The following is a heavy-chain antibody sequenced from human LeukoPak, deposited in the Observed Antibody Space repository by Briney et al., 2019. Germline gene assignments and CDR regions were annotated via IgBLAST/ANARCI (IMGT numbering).Heavy chain of an antibody. CDR3: ARLSGSYETGAFDI. CDR1: GFTFDDYG. CDR2: INWNGGST. Sequence: PGGSLRLSCAAAGFTFDDYGMSWVRQAPGKGLEWVSGINWNGGSTGYADSVKGRFTISRDNAKNSLYLQMNSLRAGDTALYYCARLSGSYETGAFDIWGQGTMVTVSS. J-gene: IGHJ3*02. V-gene: IGHV3-20*04. D-gene: IGHD1-26*01.